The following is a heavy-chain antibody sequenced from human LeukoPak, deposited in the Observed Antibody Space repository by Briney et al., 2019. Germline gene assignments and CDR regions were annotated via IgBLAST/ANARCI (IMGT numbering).Heavy chain of an antibody. Sequence: SATLSLTCAVSGGSISSGGYSWSWIRQPPGQGLEWIGYIYHSGSTYYNPSPKSRVTISVDRSKNQFSLKLSSVTAADTAVYYCARAGYSYADFDYWGQGTLVTVSS. D-gene: IGHD5-18*01. J-gene: IGHJ4*02. CDR2: IYHSGST. V-gene: IGHV4-30-2*01. CDR1: GGSISSGGYS. CDR3: ARAGYSYADFDY.